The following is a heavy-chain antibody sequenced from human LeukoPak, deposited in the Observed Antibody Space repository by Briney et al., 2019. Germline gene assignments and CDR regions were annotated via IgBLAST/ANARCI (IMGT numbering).Heavy chain of an antibody. CDR2: INTDGSST. V-gene: IGHV3-74*01. CDR1: GFTFSSYW. CDR3: ARGYNYGYWIDY. D-gene: IGHD5-18*01. Sequence: GGSLTLSCAASGFTFSSYWMHWLRHAPGKGLVWVSRINTDGSSTSYVDSGKGRFNISRDNAKNTLYLQMNSLRAEDTAVYYCARGYNYGYWIDYWGQGTLVTVSS. J-gene: IGHJ4*02.